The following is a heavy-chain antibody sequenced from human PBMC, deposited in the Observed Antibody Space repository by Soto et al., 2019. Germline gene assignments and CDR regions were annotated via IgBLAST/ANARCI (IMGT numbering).Heavy chain of an antibody. D-gene: IGHD3-10*01. CDR2: IYYSGST. Sequence: PSETLSLTCTVSGGSISSSSYYRGWIRQPPGKGLEWIGSIYYSGSTYYNPSLKSRVTISVDTSKNQFSLKLSSVTAADTAVYYCARQGYGSGSYRAYYYYGMDVWGQGTTVTVSS. CDR3: ARQGYGSGSYRAYYYYGMDV. J-gene: IGHJ6*02. V-gene: IGHV4-39*01. CDR1: GGSISSSSYY.